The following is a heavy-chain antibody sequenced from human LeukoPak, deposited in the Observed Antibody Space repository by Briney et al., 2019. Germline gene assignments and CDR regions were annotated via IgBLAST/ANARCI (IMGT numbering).Heavy chain of an antibody. Sequence: PSETLSLTCAVYGGSFSGYYWSWIRQPPGKGLEWIGEINHSGSTNYNPSLKSRVTISVDKSKNQFSLKLSSVTAADTAVYYCATKGIAAAGDYWGQGTLVTVSS. CDR3: ATKGIAAAGDY. J-gene: IGHJ4*02. CDR2: INHSGST. CDR1: GGSFSGYY. V-gene: IGHV4-34*01. D-gene: IGHD6-13*01.